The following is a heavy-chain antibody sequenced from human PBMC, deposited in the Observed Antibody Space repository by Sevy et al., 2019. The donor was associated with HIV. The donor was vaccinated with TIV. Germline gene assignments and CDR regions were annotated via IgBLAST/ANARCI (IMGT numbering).Heavy chain of an antibody. CDR2: FDPTGGSR. D-gene: IGHD1-26*01. CDR1: GYTFSTYY. J-gene: IGHJ6*02. Sequence: ASVKVSCKTSGYTFSTYYIYWVRQAPGQGLEWIGIFDPTGGSRSYAQRFQGRLTMTGDTSTSTAYMELSSLTSEDTAVYYCARDRDVSGNYLEYFYYVMDVWGQGTTVTVSS. V-gene: IGHV1-46*01. CDR3: ARDRDVSGNYLEYFYYVMDV.